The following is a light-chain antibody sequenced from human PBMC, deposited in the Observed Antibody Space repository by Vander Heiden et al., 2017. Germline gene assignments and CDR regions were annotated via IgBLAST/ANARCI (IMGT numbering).Light chain of an antibody. V-gene: IGKV3-11*01. CDR1: QSVSSY. Sequence: EIVLIQPPATLSLSPGERATLSCRASQSVSSYLAWYQQKPGQAPRLLIYDASSRATGIPARFSGSGSGTDFTLTISSLEPEDFAVYYCQQRSNWLWTFGQGTKVEIK. CDR3: QQRSNWLWT. J-gene: IGKJ1*01. CDR2: DAS.